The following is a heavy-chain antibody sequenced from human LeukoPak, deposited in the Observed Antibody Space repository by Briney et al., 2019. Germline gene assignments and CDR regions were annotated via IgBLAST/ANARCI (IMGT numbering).Heavy chain of an antibody. J-gene: IGHJ4*02. CDR2: IYPDDSDT. CDR3: ARHVRPYSSSWYLDY. V-gene: IGHV5-51*01. Sequence: GESLKISCKGSGYSFTSYWIGWVRQMPGKGLEYMAIIYPDDSDTRYSPSFQGQVTISADKSLRTAYLQWSSLNASDTAMYYCARHVRPYSSSWYLDYWAQGILVTVSS. D-gene: IGHD6-13*01. CDR1: GYSFTSYW.